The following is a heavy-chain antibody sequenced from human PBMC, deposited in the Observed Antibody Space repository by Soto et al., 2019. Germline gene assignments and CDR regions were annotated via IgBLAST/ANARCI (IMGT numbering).Heavy chain of an antibody. Sequence: QVQLVQSRAEVKKPGASVKVSCKVSGYTLSSYGISWVRQAPGQGLEWMGWINTYNGATNYAQNLQGRVTMTTDTATSTAYMELRSLRSDDSAVYYCARYCSGGSCHKGVADYWGQGTLVTVSS. V-gene: IGHV1-18*01. J-gene: IGHJ4*02. D-gene: IGHD2-15*01. CDR1: GYTLSSYG. CDR3: ARYCSGGSCHKGVADY. CDR2: INTYNGAT.